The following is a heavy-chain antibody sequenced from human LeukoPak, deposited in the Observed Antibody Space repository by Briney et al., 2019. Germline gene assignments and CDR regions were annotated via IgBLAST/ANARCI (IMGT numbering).Heavy chain of an antibody. CDR3: ARGDRSFEY. J-gene: IGHJ4*02. CDR2: IKEDGSEK. CDR1: GFAFSTYW. Sequence: GGSLRLSCAASGFAFSTYWMTWVRQAPGKGLEWVANIKEDGSEKYYVDSVKGRFTISRDNAKNSLYLQITSLRADETAVYYCARGDRSFEYWGQGTLVTVSS. D-gene: IGHD2-21*01. V-gene: IGHV3-7*01.